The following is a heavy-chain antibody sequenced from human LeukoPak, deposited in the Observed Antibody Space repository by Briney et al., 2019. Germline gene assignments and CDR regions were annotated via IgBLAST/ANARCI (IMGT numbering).Heavy chain of an antibody. CDR2: ISSSRSYI. Sequence: PGGSLRLSCAVSAFSLSAYNMNWVRQAPGKGLEWVSSISSSRSYIYYADSVKGRFTISRDNAKNSLYLQMNSLRAEDTAVYYCAREGTTILGVVEAVNDAFDIWGQGTMVTVSS. V-gene: IGHV3-21*01. D-gene: IGHD3-3*01. CDR3: AREGTTILGVVEAVNDAFDI. CDR1: AFSLSAYN. J-gene: IGHJ3*02.